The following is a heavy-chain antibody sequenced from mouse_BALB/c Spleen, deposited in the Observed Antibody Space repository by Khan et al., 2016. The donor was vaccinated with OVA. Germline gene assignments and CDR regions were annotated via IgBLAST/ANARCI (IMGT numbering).Heavy chain of an antibody. CDR1: GFTFSNFW. Sequence: EVKLEESGGGLVQPGGSMKLSCVASGFTFSNFWMNWVRQSPEKGLEWVAEIRLKSNNYATHYAESVKGRFTISRDDSKSRVYLQMNNLRAEDTGIYYGSRPGGYYAWFAYWGQGTLVTVSA. D-gene: IGHD2-3*01. V-gene: IGHV6-6*02. CDR3: SRPGGYYAWFAY. J-gene: IGHJ3*01. CDR2: IRLKSNNYAT.